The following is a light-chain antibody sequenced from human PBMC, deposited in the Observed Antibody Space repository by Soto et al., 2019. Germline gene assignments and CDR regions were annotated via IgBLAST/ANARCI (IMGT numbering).Light chain of an antibody. CDR3: QQSYSTPRGN. V-gene: IGKV1-39*01. CDR2: AAS. J-gene: IGKJ3*01. CDR1: QDISKF. Sequence: DIQMTQSPSSLSASIGDRVSFTCQASQDISKFLNWYQQKPGKAPKLLIYAASSLQSGVPSRFSGSGSETDFTLTISSLQPEDFATYYSQQSYSTPRGNFGTGTRWIA.